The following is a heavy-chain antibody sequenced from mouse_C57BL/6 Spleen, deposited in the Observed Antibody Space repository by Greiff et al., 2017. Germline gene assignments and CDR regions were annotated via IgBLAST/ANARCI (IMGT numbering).Heavy chain of an antibody. D-gene: IGHD3-1*01. CDR3: ARVGGHAWFAY. V-gene: IGHV1-18*01. CDR2: INPDSGCT. Sequence: EVQLQQSGPELVKPGASVKIPCKASGYTFTDYNMDWVKQSHGKSLEWIGDINPDSGCTIYNEKFKGKATLTVDKSSSTAYMELRRLTSEDTAVYYCARVGGHAWFAYWGQGTLVTVSA. CDR1: GYTFTDYN. J-gene: IGHJ3*01.